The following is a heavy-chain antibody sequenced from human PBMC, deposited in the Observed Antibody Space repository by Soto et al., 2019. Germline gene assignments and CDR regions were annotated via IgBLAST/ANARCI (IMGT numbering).Heavy chain of an antibody. CDR2: IIPIFGTA. Sequence: QVQLVQSGAEVKKPGSSVKVSCKASGGTFSSYAISWVRQAPGQGLEWMGGIIPIFGTANYAQKFQGRVTITADESTSTAYMEMSSLRSEDTAVYYCARGMDIVVVPAAIRGYYYYYGMDVWGQGTTVTVSS. D-gene: IGHD2-2*02. CDR1: GGTFSSYA. V-gene: IGHV1-69*01. CDR3: ARGMDIVVVPAAIRGYYYYYGMDV. J-gene: IGHJ6*02.